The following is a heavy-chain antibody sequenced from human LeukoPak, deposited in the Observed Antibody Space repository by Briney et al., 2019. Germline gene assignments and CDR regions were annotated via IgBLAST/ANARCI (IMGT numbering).Heavy chain of an antibody. V-gene: IGHV4-30-4*01. Sequence: SETLSLTCTVSGGSTSSGDYYWSWIRQPPGKGLEWIGYIYYSGSSYYNPSLKSRVTISVDTSKNQFSLKLSSVTAADTAVYYCARDLPVVTRFDYWGQGTRVTVSS. J-gene: IGHJ4*02. CDR3: ARDLPVVTRFDY. D-gene: IGHD4-23*01. CDR2: IYYSGSS. CDR1: GGSTSSGDYY.